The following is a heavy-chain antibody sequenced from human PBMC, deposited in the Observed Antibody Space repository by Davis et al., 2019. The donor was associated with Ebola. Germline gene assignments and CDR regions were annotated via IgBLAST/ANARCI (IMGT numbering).Heavy chain of an antibody. D-gene: IGHD5-12*01. CDR2: IIPIFGTA. V-gene: IGHV1-69*13. CDR1: GGTFSSYA. CDR3: ARDRSGYSGYVWGDAFDI. J-gene: IGHJ3*02. Sequence: SVKVSCKASGGTFSSYAISWVRQAPGQGLEWMGGIIPIFGTANYAQKFQGRVTITADESTSTAYMELSSLRSEDTAVYYCARDRSGYSGYVWGDAFDIWGQGTMVTVSS.